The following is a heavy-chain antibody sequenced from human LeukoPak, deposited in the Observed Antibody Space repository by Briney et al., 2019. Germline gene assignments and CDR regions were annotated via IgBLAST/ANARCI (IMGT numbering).Heavy chain of an antibody. CDR1: GGSLSSSSYY. D-gene: IGHD2-15*01. Sequence: SETLSLTCTVSGGSLSSSSYYWGWIRQPPGTGLEWIGSIYYSGSTYYNPSLKSRVTISVDTSKNQFSLKLSSVTAADTAVYYCARHLSGGGWDFDYWGQGTLVTVSS. CDR3: ARHLSGGGWDFDY. V-gene: IGHV4-39*01. J-gene: IGHJ4*02. CDR2: IYYSGST.